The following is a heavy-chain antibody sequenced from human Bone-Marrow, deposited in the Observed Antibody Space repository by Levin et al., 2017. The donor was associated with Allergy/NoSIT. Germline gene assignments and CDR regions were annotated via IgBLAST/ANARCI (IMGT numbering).Heavy chain of an antibody. CDR3: ATSRSGNYNWFDP. D-gene: IGHD6-19*01. CDR1: GYDITSYW. V-gene: IGHV5-51*01. Sequence: ASVKVSCQGSGYDITSYWIAWVRQMPGKGLEWVGIIYPGDSDTRYSPSYEGQVTISADKSINTAYLQWSSLKASDTAMYYCATSRSGNYNWFDPWGQGTLVTVSS. J-gene: IGHJ5*02. CDR2: IYPGDSDT.